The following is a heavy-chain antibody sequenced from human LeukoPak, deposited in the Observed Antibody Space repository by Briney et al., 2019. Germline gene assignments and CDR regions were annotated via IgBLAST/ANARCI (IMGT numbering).Heavy chain of an antibody. V-gene: IGHV4-38-2*02. J-gene: IGHJ5*02. CDR1: GYSISSGYY. CDR2: IYHSGST. D-gene: IGHD6-13*01. CDR3: ARVPAAPRGNWFDP. Sequence: PSETLSLTCTVSGYSISSGYYWGWIRQPPGKGLEWIGSIYHSGSTYYSPSLKSRVTISVNTSKNQFSLKLSSVTAADTAVYYCARVPAAPRGNWFDPWGQGTLVTVSS.